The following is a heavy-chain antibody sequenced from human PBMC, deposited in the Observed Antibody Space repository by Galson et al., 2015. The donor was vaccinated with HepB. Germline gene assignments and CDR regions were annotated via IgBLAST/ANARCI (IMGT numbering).Heavy chain of an antibody. CDR1: GYTFTSYG. V-gene: IGHV1-18*04. CDR2: ISAYNGNT. J-gene: IGHJ6*02. D-gene: IGHD2-2*02. CDR3: ARGTYCSSTSCYSDYYYYGMDV. Sequence: SVKVSCKASGYTFTSYGISWVRQAPGQGLEWMGWISAYNGNTNYAQKLQGRVTMTTDTSTSTAYMELSSLRSEDTAVYYCARGTYCSSTSCYSDYYYYGMDVWGQGTTVTVSS.